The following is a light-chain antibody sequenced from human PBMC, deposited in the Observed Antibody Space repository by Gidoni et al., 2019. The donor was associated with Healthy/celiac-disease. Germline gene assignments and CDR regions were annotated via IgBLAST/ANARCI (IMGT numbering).Light chain of an antibody. V-gene: IGKV1-33*01. CDR3: QQYDHLPST. CDR2: DAS. CDR1: QAISNY. Sequence: DIQLTQSPSSLSASVGDRVTITCRASQAISNYLNWYQQKPGKAPKRLIYDASNLATGVPSRFSGSGSGTDFTAPTSILQPDDISQQYCQQYDHLPSTFGQQTQLEIQ. J-gene: IGKJ5*01.